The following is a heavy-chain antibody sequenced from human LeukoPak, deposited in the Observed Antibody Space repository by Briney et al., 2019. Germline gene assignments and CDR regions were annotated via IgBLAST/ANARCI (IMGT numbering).Heavy chain of an antibody. CDR2: ISYVGTNK. Sequence: GGSLRLSCAASGFAFSSYVMHWVRQAPGKGLEWVAVISYVGTNKYYADSVKGRFTISRDNSKNTLYLQMNSLRVEDTAVYYCARDGGYFDRLAYFFDYWGQGALVPVSS. CDR1: GFAFSSYV. V-gene: IGHV3-30*04. D-gene: IGHD3-9*01. J-gene: IGHJ4*02. CDR3: ARDGGYFDRLAYFFDY.